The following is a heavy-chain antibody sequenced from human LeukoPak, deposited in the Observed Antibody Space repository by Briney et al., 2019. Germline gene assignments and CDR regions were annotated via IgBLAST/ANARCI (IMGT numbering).Heavy chain of an antibody. CDR3: ARDRISSENYFDY. CDR2: IYYSGST. Sequence: SETLSLTCTVSGGSISSSSYYWGWIRQPPGKGLEWIGSIYYSGSTYYNPSLKSRVTISVDTSKNQFSLKLSSVTAADTAVYYCARDRISSENYFDYWGQGSLVTVSS. CDR1: GGSISSSSYY. V-gene: IGHV4-39*07. J-gene: IGHJ4*02.